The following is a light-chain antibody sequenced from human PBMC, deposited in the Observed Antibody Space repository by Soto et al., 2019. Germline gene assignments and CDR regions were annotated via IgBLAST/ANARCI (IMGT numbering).Light chain of an antibody. CDR1: QSINAH. CDR2: GAS. Sequence: EVVMTQSPATLSVSPGERVTLSCRASQSINAHLAWYQQKPGQAPRLLIHGASTRATGIPARFSGSGFGTEFILTISRLQAEDFAVYYCRHYNTWLWTFGQGTKVEIQ. CDR3: RHYNTWLWT. J-gene: IGKJ1*01. V-gene: IGKV3-15*01.